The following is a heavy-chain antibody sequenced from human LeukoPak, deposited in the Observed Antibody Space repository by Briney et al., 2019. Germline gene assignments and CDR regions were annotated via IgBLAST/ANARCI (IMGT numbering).Heavy chain of an antibody. V-gene: IGHV1-46*01. CDR3: ARDVWNEVVVAPFDY. CDR1: GYTFTSYY. CDR2: INPSGGST. D-gene: IGHD2-15*01. J-gene: IGHJ4*02. Sequence: ASVKVSCKASGYTFTSYYMHWVRQAPGQGLEWMGIINPSGGSTSYAQKFQGRVTMTRDMSTSTAYMELRSLRSDDTAVYYCARDVWNEVVVAPFDYWGQGTLVTVSS.